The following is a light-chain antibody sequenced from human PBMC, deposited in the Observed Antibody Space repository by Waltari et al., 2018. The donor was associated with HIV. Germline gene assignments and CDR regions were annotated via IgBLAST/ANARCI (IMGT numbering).Light chain of an antibody. CDR2: DTY. CDR1: SSNIGHNY. J-gene: IGLJ1*01. V-gene: IGLV1-51*01. Sequence: QSVLTQPPSLSAAPRQKVTISCSGNSSNIGHNYVSWYQQLPGAAPKLLIYDTYKRPSGIPDRFSGSKSGTSATLDITGLQTGDEADFYCGTWDSTLSAYVFGTGTKVTVL. CDR3: GTWDSTLSAYV.